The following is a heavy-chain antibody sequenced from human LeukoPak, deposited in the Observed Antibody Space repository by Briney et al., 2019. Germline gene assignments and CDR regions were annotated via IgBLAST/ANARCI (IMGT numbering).Heavy chain of an antibody. CDR3: ARGTVTAGAFDY. V-gene: IGHV3-13*01. D-gene: IGHD4-17*01. CDR2: IATTGDS. Sequence: GVSLRLSCAASGFTFSIYDMHWVRQARGKPLEWVSAIATTGDSYYPGSVKGRFTISRENAKNSLYLLMNSLRAGHTAVYYCARGTVTAGAFDYWGQGTLVTVSS. CDR1: GFTFSIYD. J-gene: IGHJ4*02.